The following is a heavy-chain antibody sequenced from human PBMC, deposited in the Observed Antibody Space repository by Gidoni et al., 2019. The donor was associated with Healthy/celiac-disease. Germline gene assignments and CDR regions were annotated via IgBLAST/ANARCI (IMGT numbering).Heavy chain of an antibody. Sequence: QVQLQESSTGLVKTSETLSLTCPVSGYSISSGDYWGWIRQPPGKGLEWIGSIYHSGSTYFHPSLKGRVTISVDTSKNEFSLKLSCVTAADTAVYYCARGLYSCGWYRIMDWFDPWGQGTLVTVSS. CDR2: IYHSGST. V-gene: IGHV4-38-2*02. J-gene: IGHJ5*02. D-gene: IGHD6-19*01. CDR1: GYSISSGDY. CDR3: ARGLYSCGWYRIMDWFDP.